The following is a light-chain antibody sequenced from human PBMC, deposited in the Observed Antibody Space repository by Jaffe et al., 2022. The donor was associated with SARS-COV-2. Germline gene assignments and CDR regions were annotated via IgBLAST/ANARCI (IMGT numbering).Light chain of an antibody. J-gene: IGLJ2*01. Sequence: QSALTQPASVSGSPGQSITISCTGTSSDVGGYNYVSWYQQHPGKAPKLMIYDVSNRPSGVSNRFSGSKSGNTASLTISGLQAEDEADYYCSSWTSSSALRIFGGGTKLTVL. CDR3: SSWTSSSALRI. CDR2: DVS. V-gene: IGLV2-14*01. CDR1: SSDVGGYNY.